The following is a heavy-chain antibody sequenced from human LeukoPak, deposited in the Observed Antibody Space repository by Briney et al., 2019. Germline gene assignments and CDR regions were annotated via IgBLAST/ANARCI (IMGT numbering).Heavy chain of an antibody. J-gene: IGHJ4*02. V-gene: IGHV3-48*03. CDR3: ATLGATPDY. Sequence: GGSLRLSCAASGFTFSSYEMNWVRQAPGKGLEWVSYISSSGSTIYYADSVKGRFTTSRDNAKNSLYLQMNSLGAEDTAVYYCATLGATPDYWGQGTLVTVSS. D-gene: IGHD1-26*01. CDR2: ISSSGSTI. CDR1: GFTFSSYE.